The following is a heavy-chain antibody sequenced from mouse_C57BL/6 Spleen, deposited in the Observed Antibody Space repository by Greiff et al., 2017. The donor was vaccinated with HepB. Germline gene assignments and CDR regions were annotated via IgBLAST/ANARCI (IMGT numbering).Heavy chain of an antibody. Sequence: EVKLEESGGGLVKPGGSLKLSCAASGFTFSSYAMSWVRQTPEKRLEWVATISDGGSYTYYPDNVKGRFTISRDNAKNNLYLQMSHLKSEDTAMYYCARDGDLRRYFDYWGQGTTLTVSS. CDR3: ARDGDLRRYFDY. D-gene: IGHD3-3*01. CDR2: ISDGGSYT. CDR1: GFTFSSYA. J-gene: IGHJ2*01. V-gene: IGHV5-4*01.